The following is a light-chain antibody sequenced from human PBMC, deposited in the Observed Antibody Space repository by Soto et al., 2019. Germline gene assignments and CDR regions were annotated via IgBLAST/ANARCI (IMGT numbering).Light chain of an antibody. J-gene: IGLJ3*02. Sequence: QSVLTQPASVSGSPGQSITISCTGTSSEVGGYNYVSWYQQHPGKAPKLMIYEVSKRPSGVPDRFSGSKSGNTASLTVSGLQAEDEADYYCNSYAGSNNWVFGGGTKLTVL. V-gene: IGLV2-8*01. CDR3: NSYAGSNNWV. CDR2: EVS. CDR1: SSEVGGYNY.